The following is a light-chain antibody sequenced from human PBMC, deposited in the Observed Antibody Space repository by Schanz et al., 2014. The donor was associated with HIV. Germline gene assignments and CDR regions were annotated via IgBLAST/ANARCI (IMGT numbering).Light chain of an antibody. J-gene: IGLJ3*02. CDR1: TSNIGSNH. CDR2: ANN. CDR3: AAWDDALKAWV. Sequence: QSVLTQPPSASGTPGQRVTISCSGSTSNIGSNHVDWYQQLPGTAPRLLIQANNQRPSGVPDRFSGSGSGTSASLAISGLQSEDEADYYCAAWDDALKAWVFGGGTKVTVL. V-gene: IGLV1-44*01.